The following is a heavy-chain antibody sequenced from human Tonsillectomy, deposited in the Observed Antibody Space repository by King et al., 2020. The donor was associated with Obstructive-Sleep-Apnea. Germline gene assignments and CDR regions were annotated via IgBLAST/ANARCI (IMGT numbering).Heavy chain of an antibody. CDR2: NITSSRQT. Sequence: VQLVESGGGSFKPGGSLSLSCAASGFTFSDYYMTWIRQAPGKGRWGVSYNITSSRQTAYADPVKGRFTISRDNAKNTLYLQMNSLRTEDTALYYCKRGHYGMDVWGQGTTVTVSS. V-gene: IGHV3-11*06. CDR1: GFTFSDYY. CDR3: KRGHYGMDV. J-gene: IGHJ6*02.